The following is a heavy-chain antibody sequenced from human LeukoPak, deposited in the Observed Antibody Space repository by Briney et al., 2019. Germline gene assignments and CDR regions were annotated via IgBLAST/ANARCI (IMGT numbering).Heavy chain of an antibody. J-gene: IGHJ5*02. V-gene: IGHV1-69*01. CDR2: IIHIFGTA. CDR1: GGTFSSYA. Sequence: ASLKVSCKAAGGTFSSYAISWVRQAPGQGLEWMGGIIHIFGTAKYAQKFQGRVTITADELTRTAYMELSSLRSEDTAVYYCARAPSLVVTASPWLGWFDPWGQGTLVTVSS. CDR3: ARAPSLVVTASPWLGWFDP. D-gene: IGHD2-21*02.